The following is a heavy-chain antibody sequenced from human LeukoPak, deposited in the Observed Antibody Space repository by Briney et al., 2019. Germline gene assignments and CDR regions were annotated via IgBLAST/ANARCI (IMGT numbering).Heavy chain of an antibody. CDR1: SGSFRTYY. Sequence: PSETLSLTCTVSSGSFRTYYWSWIRQPPGKGLEWIGYIFYNEGTSYNPSLKSRVTISVDTSNNQFSLKLSSVTAADTAVYYCARDRYYYDSSGYYTNWFDPWGQGTLVTVSS. V-gene: IGHV4-59*12. D-gene: IGHD3-22*01. CDR3: ARDRYYYDSSGYYTNWFDP. CDR2: IFYNEGT. J-gene: IGHJ5*02.